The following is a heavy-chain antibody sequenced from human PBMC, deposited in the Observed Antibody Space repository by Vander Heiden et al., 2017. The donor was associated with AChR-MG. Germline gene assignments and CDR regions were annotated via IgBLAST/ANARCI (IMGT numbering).Heavy chain of an antibody. Sequence: QVQLQESGPRLVKPSETLSLTCTVSGGSIKSYYWSWIRQPHGKGLEWIGYVYHSGDSKYNPSLESRVTISIDTSKNQFSLKMISVTAADTAVYYCARNGGPRGPTVAYAEYLQEWGQGTLVTVSS. V-gene: IGHV4-59*01. CDR2: VYHSGDS. CDR3: ARNGGPRGPTVAYAEYLQE. D-gene: IGHD4-17*01. CDR1: GGSIKSYY. J-gene: IGHJ1*01.